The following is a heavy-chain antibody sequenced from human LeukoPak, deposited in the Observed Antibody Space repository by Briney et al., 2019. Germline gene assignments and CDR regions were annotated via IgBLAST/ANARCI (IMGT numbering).Heavy chain of an antibody. CDR2: IRYDGSNK. CDR3: AKDAYDCSSTSCYKEDSTDAFDI. Sequence: GGSLRLSCAASGFTFSSYGMHWVRQAPGKGLEWVAFIRYDGSNKYYADSVKGRFTISRDNPKNTLYLQMNSLRAEDTAVYYCAKDAYDCSSTSCYKEDSTDAFDIWGQGTMVTVSS. CDR1: GFTFSSYG. D-gene: IGHD2-2*01. V-gene: IGHV3-30*02. J-gene: IGHJ3*02.